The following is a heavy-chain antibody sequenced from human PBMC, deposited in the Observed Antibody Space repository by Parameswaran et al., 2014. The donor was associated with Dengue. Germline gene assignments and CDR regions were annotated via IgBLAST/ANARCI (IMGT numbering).Heavy chain of an antibody. D-gene: IGHD3-16*01. V-gene: IGHV3-23*01. CDR2: ISGSGGST. CDR3: AKCGWGDYDYVWGSYSD. Sequence: WIRQPPGKGLEWVSAISGSGGSTYYADSVKGRFTISRDNSKNTLYLQMNSLRAEDTAVYYCAKCGWGDYDYVWGSYSDWGQGTLVTVSS. J-gene: IGHJ4*02.